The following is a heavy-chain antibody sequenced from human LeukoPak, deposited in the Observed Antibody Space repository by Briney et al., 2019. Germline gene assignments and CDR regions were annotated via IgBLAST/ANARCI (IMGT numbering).Heavy chain of an antibody. V-gene: IGHV4-39*01. Sequence: SETLSLTCTVSGGSISSSSYYWGWIRQPPGKWLEWIGSIYYSGSTYYNPSLKSRVTISVDTSKNQFSLKLSSVTAADTAVYYFAGVVAATLVGGGTVFDYWGQGTLVTVSS. CDR1: GGSISSSSYY. D-gene: IGHD2-15*01. CDR2: IYYSGST. CDR3: AGVVAATLVGGGTVFDY. J-gene: IGHJ4*02.